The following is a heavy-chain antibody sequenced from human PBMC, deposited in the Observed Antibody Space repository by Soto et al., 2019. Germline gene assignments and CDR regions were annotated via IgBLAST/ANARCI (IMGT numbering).Heavy chain of an antibody. CDR1: GYNFNNFL. CDR2: ISADNGDT. D-gene: IGHD3-22*01. V-gene: IGHV1-18*01. J-gene: IGHJ1*01. Sequence: QVKLVQSGPEVKKPGASVMVSCQASGYNFNNFLISWVRQAPGQGPEWVGWISADNGDTNYGQKVLGRVTMTTDTSTSTDYMDLRSLRADDTAVYYCARVYYDSSGFYHEDHWGQGTLISVSS. CDR3: ARVYYDSSGFYHEDH.